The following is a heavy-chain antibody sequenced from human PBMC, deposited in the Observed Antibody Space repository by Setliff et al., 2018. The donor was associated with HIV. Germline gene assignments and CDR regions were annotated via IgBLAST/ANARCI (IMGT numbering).Heavy chain of an antibody. D-gene: IGHD3-22*01. J-gene: IGHJ4*02. CDR2: INPKSDGT. CDR1: GGTFSSYA. V-gene: IGHV1-2*04. Sequence: GASVKVSCKASGGTFSSYAISWVRQAPGQGLEWMGWINPKSDGTNYAQKFQGWITMTRDTSISTAYMELSRLRSDDTAVYYCARGIDYYDTSGYYQYYFDYWGQGTLVTVSS. CDR3: ARGIDYYDTSGYYQYYFDY.